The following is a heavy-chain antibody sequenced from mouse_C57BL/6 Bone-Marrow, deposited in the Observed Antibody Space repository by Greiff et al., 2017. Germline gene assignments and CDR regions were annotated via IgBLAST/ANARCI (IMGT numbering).Heavy chain of an antibody. D-gene: IGHD1-1*01. CDR2: ISDGGSYT. CDR1: GFTFSSYA. J-gene: IGHJ2*01. V-gene: IGHV5-4*01. Sequence: VQLKESGGGLVKPGGSLKLSCAASGFTFSSYAMSWVRQTPEKRLEWVATISDGGSYTYYPDNVKGRFTISRDNAKNNLYLQMSHLKSEDTAMYYCARDQDYGSSYGGYFDYWGQGTTLTVAS. CDR3: ARDQDYGSSYGGYFDY.